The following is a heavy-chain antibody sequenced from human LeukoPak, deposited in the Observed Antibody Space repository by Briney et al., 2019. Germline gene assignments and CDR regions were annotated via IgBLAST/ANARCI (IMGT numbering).Heavy chain of an antibody. CDR2: ISGSGGST. J-gene: IGHJ4*02. Sequence: GGSLRLSCAASGFTFSSYAMSWVRQAPGKGLEWVSAISGSGGSTHYADSVKGRFTISRDNSKNTLYLQMNSLRAEDTAVYYCAKVGGSGSSWYGVIDYWGQGTLVTVSS. V-gene: IGHV3-23*01. D-gene: IGHD6-13*01. CDR3: AKVGGSGSSWYGVIDY. CDR1: GFTFSSYA.